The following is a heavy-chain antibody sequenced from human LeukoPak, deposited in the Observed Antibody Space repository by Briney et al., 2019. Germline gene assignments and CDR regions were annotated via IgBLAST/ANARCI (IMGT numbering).Heavy chain of an antibody. Sequence: ASVKVSCKASGYTFTGKFMHWVRQAPGQGLDWMGWIDPNSGGTDYAQKFRGRVTMTRDTSTSTAYMDLSRLILDDTAVYYCARDREGLAYFDYWGQGTLVTVSS. V-gene: IGHV1-2*02. J-gene: IGHJ4*02. CDR3: ARDREGLAYFDY. CDR1: GYTFTGKF. D-gene: IGHD3/OR15-3a*01. CDR2: IDPNSGGT.